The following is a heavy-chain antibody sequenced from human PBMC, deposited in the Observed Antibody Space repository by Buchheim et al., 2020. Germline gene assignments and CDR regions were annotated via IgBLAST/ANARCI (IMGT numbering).Heavy chain of an antibody. CDR1: GFTFSSYA. Sequence: EVQLLESGGGLVQPGGSLRLSCAASGFTFSSYAMSWVRQAPGKGLEWVSAIRGSGGSTYYADSVKGRFPISRENSKTPLYLQMNSLRAEDTAVYYCAKRMLSDYYDSSGYYGGFDYWGQGTL. V-gene: IGHV3-23*01. CDR2: IRGSGGST. CDR3: AKRMLSDYYDSSGYYGGFDY. D-gene: IGHD3-22*01. J-gene: IGHJ4*02.